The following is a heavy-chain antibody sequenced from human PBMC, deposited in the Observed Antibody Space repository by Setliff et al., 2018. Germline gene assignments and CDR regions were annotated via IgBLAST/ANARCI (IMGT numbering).Heavy chain of an antibody. Sequence: GGSLRLSCAASGFTFSSYAMNWVRQAPGQGLEWVSGIRGRGGSTYYIDSVRGRFTISRDNSKNTLYLQMNSLRADDTAVYYCARAKGNDYSMDVWGKGTTVTVSS. CDR2: IRGRGGST. V-gene: IGHV3-23*01. CDR3: ARAKGNDYSMDV. J-gene: IGHJ6*03. CDR1: GFTFSSYA.